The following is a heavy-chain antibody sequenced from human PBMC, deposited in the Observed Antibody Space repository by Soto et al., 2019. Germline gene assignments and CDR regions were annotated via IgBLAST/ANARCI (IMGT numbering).Heavy chain of an antibody. CDR1: GYSFTSYW. CDR3: AADPRHWELLDAFDI. CDR2: IYPGDSDT. Sequence: PGESLKISCKGSGYSFTSYWIGWVRQMPGKGLEWMGIIYPGDSDTRYSPSFQGQVTISADKSISTAYLQWSSLRSEDTAVYYCAADPRHWELLDAFDIWGRGTMVTVSS. J-gene: IGHJ3*02. V-gene: IGHV5-51*01. D-gene: IGHD1-26*01.